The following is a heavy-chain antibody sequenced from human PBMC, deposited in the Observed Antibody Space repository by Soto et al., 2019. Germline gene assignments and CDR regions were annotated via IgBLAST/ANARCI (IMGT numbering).Heavy chain of an antibody. CDR1: GFTFDDYA. CDR3: AKVIAVAGYYYYGMDV. Sequence: GGSLRLSCAASGFTFDDYAMHWVRQAPGKGLEWVSGISWNSGSIGYADSVKGRFTISRDNAKNSLYLQMNSLRAEDTALYYCAKVIAVAGYYYYGMDVWGQGTTVTVSS. J-gene: IGHJ6*02. V-gene: IGHV3-9*01. CDR2: ISWNSGSI. D-gene: IGHD6-19*01.